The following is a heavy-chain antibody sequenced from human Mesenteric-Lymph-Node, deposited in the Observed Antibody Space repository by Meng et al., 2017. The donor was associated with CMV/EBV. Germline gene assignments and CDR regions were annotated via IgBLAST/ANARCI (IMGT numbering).Heavy chain of an antibody. D-gene: IGHD2-15*01. CDR3: ARETATYYPTLDY. CDR1: GDSVSSNSAI. V-gene: IGHV6-1*01. J-gene: IGHJ4*02. CDR2: TYYRSGWYS. Sequence: SQTLSLTCDISGDSVSSNSAIWNWIRQSPSRGLEWLGRTYYRSGWYSDYAVSVKSRMTIIADTSKNQFSLHLNSVTPEDTAVYYCARETATYYPTLDYWGQGTPVTVSS.